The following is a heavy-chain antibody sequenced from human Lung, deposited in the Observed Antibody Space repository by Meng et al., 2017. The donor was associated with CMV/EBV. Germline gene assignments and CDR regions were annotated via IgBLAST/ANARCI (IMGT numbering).Heavy chain of an antibody. V-gene: IGHV1-2*02. D-gene: IGHD7-27*01. CDR1: GYLFPGYY. CDR2: IFPNNGGT. Sequence: ASXXVSXKASGYLFPGYYIHWVRQAPGQNLEWVGWIFPNNGGTKYAQNFQGRVTMTRDTSISTAYLELSRLRSDDTAVYYCARALKLGTVAFDLWRQGTMVTVSS. CDR3: ARALKLGTVAFDL. J-gene: IGHJ3*01.